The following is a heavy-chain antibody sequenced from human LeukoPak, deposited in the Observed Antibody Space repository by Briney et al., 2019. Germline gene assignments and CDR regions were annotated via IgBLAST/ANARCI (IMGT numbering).Heavy chain of an antibody. V-gene: IGHV4-39*01. CDR1: GGSISSSSYY. J-gene: IGHJ4*02. D-gene: IGHD4-11*01. CDR3: ARWDYSNSFDY. CDR2: IYYSGST. Sequence: SETLSLTCTVSGGSISSSSYYWGWIRQPPGKGLEWIGSIYYSGSTYYNPSLKSRVTISVDTSKNQFSLKLSSVTAADTAVYYCARWDYSNSFDYWGQGTLVTVSS.